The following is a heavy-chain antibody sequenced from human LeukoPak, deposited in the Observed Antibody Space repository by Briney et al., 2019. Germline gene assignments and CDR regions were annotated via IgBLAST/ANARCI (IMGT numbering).Heavy chain of an antibody. CDR2: INHSGST. V-gene: IGHV4-34*01. CDR1: GGSFSGYY. Sequence: SETLSLTCAVYGGSFSGYYWSWIRQPPGKGLEWIGEINHSGSTNYNPSLKSRVTISVDTSKNQFSLKLSSVTAADTAVYYCARVIAYDFWSGPNWFGPWGQGTLVTVSS. J-gene: IGHJ5*02. CDR3: ARVIAYDFWSGPNWFGP. D-gene: IGHD3-3*01.